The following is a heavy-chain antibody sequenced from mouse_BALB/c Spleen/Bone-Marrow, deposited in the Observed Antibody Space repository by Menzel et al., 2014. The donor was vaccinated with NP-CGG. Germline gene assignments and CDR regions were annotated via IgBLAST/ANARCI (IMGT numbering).Heavy chain of an antibody. CDR1: GYTFSNYW. V-gene: IGHV1-80*01. CDR2: IYPGDGDT. CDR3: VSRGDCSYAMDY. Sequence: QVQLKQSGAELVRPGSSVKISCKASGYTFSNYWMNWMKQRPGQGLEWIGQIYPGDGDTNYIGKFTGKATLTADKSSSTADMQLSSLTSEDSAVYFCVSRGDCSYAMDYWGQGTSVTGSS. J-gene: IGHJ4*01.